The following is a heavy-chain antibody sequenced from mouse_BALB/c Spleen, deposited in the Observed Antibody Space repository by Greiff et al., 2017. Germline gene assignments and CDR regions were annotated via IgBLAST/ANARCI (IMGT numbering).Heavy chain of an antibody. CDR1: GFTFSSFG. Sequence: EVQLQQSGGGLVQPGGSRKLSCAASGFTFSSFGMHWVRQAPEKGLEWVAYISSGSSTIYYADTVKGRFTISRDNPKNTLFLQMTSLRSEDTAMYYCARWGNYVDYYAMDYWGQGTSGTVSS. V-gene: IGHV5-17*02. J-gene: IGHJ4*01. CDR2: ISSGSSTI. D-gene: IGHD2-1*01. CDR3: ARWGNYVDYYAMDY.